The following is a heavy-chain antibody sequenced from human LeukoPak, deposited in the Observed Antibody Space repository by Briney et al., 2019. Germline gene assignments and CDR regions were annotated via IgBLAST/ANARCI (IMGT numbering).Heavy chain of an antibody. J-gene: IGHJ4*02. CDR3: ARVGSECGDNGDCDY. CDR1: GFTFSSYS. V-gene: IGHV3-33*08. Sequence: GGSLRLSCAASGFTFSSYSMHWVRQAPGKGLEWVAYIWNDRSNKYYADSVKGRFTISRDNAKNSLYLQMNSLRAEDTAVYYCARVGSECGDNGDCDYWVQGTGDTVPP. D-gene: IGHD3-10*01. CDR2: IWNDRSNK.